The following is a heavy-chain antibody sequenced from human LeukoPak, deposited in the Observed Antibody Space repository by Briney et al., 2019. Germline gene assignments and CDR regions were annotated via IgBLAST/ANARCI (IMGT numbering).Heavy chain of an antibody. D-gene: IGHD6-19*01. Sequence: GSLRLSCAASGFNFSNYGMHWVRQAPGKGLEWVAVIWYDGSNKNYADSVWGRFTISRDNSKNTLFLQMDSLRAEDTAVYYCLAVAGIKSYFDHWGQGTLVTVSS. CDR1: GFNFSNYG. CDR2: IWYDGSNK. V-gene: IGHV3-33*01. J-gene: IGHJ4*02. CDR3: LAVAGIKSYFDH.